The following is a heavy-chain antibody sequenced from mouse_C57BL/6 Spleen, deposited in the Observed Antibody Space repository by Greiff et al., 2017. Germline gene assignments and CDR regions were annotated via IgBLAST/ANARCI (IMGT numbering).Heavy chain of an antibody. Sequence: QVQLKQPGAELVRPGTSVKLSCKASGYTFTSYWMHWVKQRPGQGLEWIGVIDPSDSYTNYNPKFQGKATLTVDTSSSTAYMQLSSLTSEDSAVDYCARGGYGSSYEGYYCDDWGQGTTLTVSS. J-gene: IGHJ2*01. CDR3: ARGGYGSSYEGYYCDD. CDR2: IDPSDSYT. D-gene: IGHD1-1*01. CDR1: GYTFTSYW. V-gene: IGHV1-59*01.